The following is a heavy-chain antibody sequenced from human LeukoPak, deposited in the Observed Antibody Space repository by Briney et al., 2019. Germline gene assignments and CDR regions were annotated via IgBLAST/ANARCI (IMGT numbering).Heavy chain of an antibody. Sequence: SETLSLTCTVSGGSISSYYWSWIRQPPGKGLEWIGYIYYSGTTNYNPSLKSRVTISVDTSKNQFSLNLSSVTAADTAVYYCARHGGSGSFDYWGQGTLVTVSS. J-gene: IGHJ4*02. D-gene: IGHD3-3*01. CDR3: ARHGGSGSFDY. V-gene: IGHV4-59*01. CDR1: GGSISSYY. CDR2: IYYSGTT.